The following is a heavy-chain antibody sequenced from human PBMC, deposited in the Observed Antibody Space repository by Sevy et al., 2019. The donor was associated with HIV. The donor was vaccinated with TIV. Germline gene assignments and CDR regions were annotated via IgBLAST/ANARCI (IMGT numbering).Heavy chain of an antibody. Sequence: GGSLRLSCTASGFTFDDYAMSWFRQAPGKGLEWVAFITRNSYEAYGGTREYAASVKGRFTISREDSKSIAYLQMNSLKTEDTAMYYCSRALATAVTPEYYFDYWGQGTLVTVSS. CDR1: GFTFDDYA. CDR3: SRALATAVTPEYYFDY. V-gene: IGHV3-49*03. D-gene: IGHD2-15*01. J-gene: IGHJ4*02. CDR2: ITRNSYEAYGGTR.